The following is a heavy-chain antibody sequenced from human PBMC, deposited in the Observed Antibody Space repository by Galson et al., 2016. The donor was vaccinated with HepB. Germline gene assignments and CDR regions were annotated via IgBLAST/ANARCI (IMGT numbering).Heavy chain of an antibody. V-gene: IGHV3-7*01. Sequence: SLRLSCASSGFTFSTYAMSWVRQAPGKGLEWVANIKQDGSEKYSVDSVKGRFTISRDNAKNSLYLQMKSLRAEDTAVYYWARSGIAVAYGMDVWGQGTTVTVSS. J-gene: IGHJ6*02. CDR3: ARSGIAVAYGMDV. CDR2: IKQDGSEK. D-gene: IGHD6-19*01. CDR1: GFTFSTYA.